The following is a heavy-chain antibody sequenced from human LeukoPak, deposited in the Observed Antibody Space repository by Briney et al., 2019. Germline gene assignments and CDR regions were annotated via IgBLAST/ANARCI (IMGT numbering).Heavy chain of an antibody. CDR1: GGSIRSSY. J-gene: IGHJ4*02. CDR3: ARFSVAGTGVY. D-gene: IGHD6-19*01. Sequence: SETLSLTCTVSGGSIRSSYWSWIRQPPGKRLQWLGYIHHSGETDYNPSLQSRVTISVDTSKNHFSLRLRSVTAADTAVYYCARFSVAGTGVYWGQGTLVTVSS. CDR2: IHHSGET. V-gene: IGHV4-59*01.